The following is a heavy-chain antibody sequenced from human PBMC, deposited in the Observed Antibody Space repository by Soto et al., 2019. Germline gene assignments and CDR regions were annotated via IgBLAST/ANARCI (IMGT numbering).Heavy chain of an antibody. V-gene: IGHV3-30-3*01. CDR3: ARDLRSGRPRNLDY. J-gene: IGHJ4*02. Sequence: QVQLVESGGGVVQPGRSLRLSCAASGFTFSSYAMHWVRQAPGKGLEWVAVISYDGSNKYYADSVKGRFTISRDNSKNTLDLQMNSLRAEDTAVYYCARDLRSGRPRNLDYWGQGTLVTVSS. D-gene: IGHD6-19*01. CDR1: GFTFSSYA. CDR2: ISYDGSNK.